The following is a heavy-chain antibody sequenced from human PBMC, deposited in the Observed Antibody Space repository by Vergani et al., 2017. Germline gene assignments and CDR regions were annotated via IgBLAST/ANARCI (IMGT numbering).Heavy chain of an antibody. J-gene: IGHJ4*02. CDR3: ARSRIYYGAGRPDY. Sequence: QLHLQESGPGLVKPSETLSLTCTVSGGSIPRSSYYWGWIRQPPGKGLEWMGYVSFRGDTLYDPSVKGRMTISLNTSSNQFSLYLTSVTAADTAVYYCARSRIYYGAGRPDYWGQGTLVTVS. CDR2: VSFRGDT. D-gene: IGHD3-10*01. V-gene: IGHV4-61*05. CDR1: GGSIPRSSYY.